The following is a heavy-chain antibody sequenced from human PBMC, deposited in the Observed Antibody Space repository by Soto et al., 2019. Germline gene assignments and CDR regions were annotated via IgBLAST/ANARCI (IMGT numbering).Heavy chain of an antibody. J-gene: IGHJ2*01. V-gene: IGHV3-74*01. CDR2: INSDGSRT. CDR1: GFTFSSYW. D-gene: IGHD5-18*01. CDR3: ARGGYGAWYHDL. Sequence: EVQLVESGGGLVQPGGSLRLSCAASGFTFSSYWMHWVRQAPGKGLVWVSRINSDGSRTNFADSVKGRFTLSRDNAENTLYLQMNSLRAEDTAVYYCARGGYGAWYHDLWGRGTLATVSS.